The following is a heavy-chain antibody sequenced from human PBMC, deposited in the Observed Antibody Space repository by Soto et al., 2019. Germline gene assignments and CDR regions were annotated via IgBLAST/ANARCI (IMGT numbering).Heavy chain of an antibody. CDR2: IRSKAYGGTT. CDR1: GFTFGDYA. CDR3: TTLPDVLLWFGELSN. V-gene: IGHV3-49*03. D-gene: IGHD3-10*01. Sequence: GGSLRLSCTASGFTFGDYAMSWFRQAPGKGLEWVGFIRSKAYGGTTEYAASVKGRFTISRDDSKSIAYLQMNSLKTEDTAVYYCTTLPDVLLWFGELSNWGQGTLVTVSS. J-gene: IGHJ4*02.